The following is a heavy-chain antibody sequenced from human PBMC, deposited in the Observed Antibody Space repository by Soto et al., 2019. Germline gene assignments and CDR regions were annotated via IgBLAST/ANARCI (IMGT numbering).Heavy chain of an antibody. D-gene: IGHD2-21*01. CDR3: ARGNVVAIDY. CDR1: GGSIRSGRYY. Sequence: QLQLQESGSGLVKPSQTLSLTCAVSGGSIRSGRYYSSWIRQPPGKGLEWIGYIYHSGSTYYNPSLKSRVSISVDRSKNQFSLKLSPVTAADTAVYYCARGNVVAIDYWGQGTLVTVSS. V-gene: IGHV4-30-2*01. CDR2: IYHSGST. J-gene: IGHJ4*02.